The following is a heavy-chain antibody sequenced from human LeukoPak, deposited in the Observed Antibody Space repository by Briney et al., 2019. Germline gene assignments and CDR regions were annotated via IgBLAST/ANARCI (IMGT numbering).Heavy chain of an antibody. Sequence: PSETLSLTCAVYGGSFSGYYWSWIRQSPGKGLEWIGETYHSGSTNYNSSLKSRVTISLDTSKNQFSLKLSSMTAADTAVYYCARGRRIVVVLGATRTHRDYYMDVWGKGTTVTVSS. D-gene: IGHD2-15*01. CDR1: GGSFSGYY. J-gene: IGHJ6*03. V-gene: IGHV4-34*01. CDR2: TYHSGST. CDR3: ARGRRIVVVLGATRTHRDYYMDV.